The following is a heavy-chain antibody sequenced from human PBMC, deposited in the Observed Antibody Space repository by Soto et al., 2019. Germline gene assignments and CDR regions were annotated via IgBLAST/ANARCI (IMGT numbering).Heavy chain of an antibody. CDR3: ATPYSSSWFSPFDY. CDR1: GFTFGSYA. Sequence: EVQLLESGGGLVQPGGSLRLSCAASGFTFGSYAMSWVRQAPGKGLEWVSSIGAGYGTYYADSVKGRFTISRDHSKNXXXLQMNSLRAEDTAIYYCATPYSSSWFSPFDYWGQGSLVTVSS. CDR2: IGAGYGT. D-gene: IGHD6-13*01. V-gene: IGHV3-23*01. J-gene: IGHJ4*02.